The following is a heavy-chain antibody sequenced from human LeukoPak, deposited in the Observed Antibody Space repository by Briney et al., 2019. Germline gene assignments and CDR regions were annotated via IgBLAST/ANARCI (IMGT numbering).Heavy chain of an antibody. CDR2: INHSGST. CDR1: GGSFSGYY. D-gene: IGHD5-24*01. V-gene: IGHV4-34*01. Sequence: PSETLSLTCAGYGGSFSGYYWSWIRQPPGKGLEWIGEINHSGSTNYNLSLKSRVTISVDTSKNQFSLKVSSVTSADTGVYYCASDPRDGYRDAFDIWGQGKMVTVAS. J-gene: IGHJ3*02. CDR3: ASDPRDGYRDAFDI.